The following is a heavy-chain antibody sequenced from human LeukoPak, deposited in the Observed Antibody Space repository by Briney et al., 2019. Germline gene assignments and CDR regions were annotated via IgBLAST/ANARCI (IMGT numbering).Heavy chain of an antibody. CDR1: RFTFSSYS. D-gene: IGHD6-13*01. CDR2: ISSSSSTI. V-gene: IGHV3-48*04. CDR3: ARVYVHSSSRSGYFQH. J-gene: IGHJ1*01. Sequence: PGGSLRLSCAASRFTFSSYSMNWVRQAPGKGLEWVSYISSSSSTIYYADSVKGRFTISRDNAKNSLYLQMNSLRAEDTAVYYCARVYVHSSSRSGYFQHWGQGTLVTVSS.